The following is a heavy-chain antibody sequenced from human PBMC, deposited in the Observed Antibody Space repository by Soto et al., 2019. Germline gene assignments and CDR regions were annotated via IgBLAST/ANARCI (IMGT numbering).Heavy chain of an antibody. CDR2: ISSTTNYI. Sequence: EVQLVESGGCLVKPGGSLRLSCAASGFTFTRYSMNWVRQAPVKGLEWVSSISSTTNYIYYGDSMKGRFTISTDNAKNSLYLEMNSLRAEDTAVYYCARESEDLTSNFDYWGQGTLVTVSS. CDR3: ARESEDLTSNFDY. V-gene: IGHV3-21*06. CDR1: GFTFTRYS. J-gene: IGHJ4*02.